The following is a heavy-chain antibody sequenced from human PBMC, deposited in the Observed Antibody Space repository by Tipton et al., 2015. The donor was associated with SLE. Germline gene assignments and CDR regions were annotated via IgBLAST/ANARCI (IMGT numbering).Heavy chain of an antibody. V-gene: IGHV4-34*01. CDR1: GGSISSSSSYY. D-gene: IGHD3-16*01. Sequence: TLSLTCAVYGGSISSSSSYYWAWIRQPPGKGVERIGEINHRGSTNYNPSLKSRVTISVDTSKNQFSLKLRSVTAADTAVYYCVRQSKVTVFADIIIPDSVDYWGQGALVTVSS. CDR2: INHRGST. J-gene: IGHJ4*02. CDR3: VRQSKVTVFADIIIPDSVDY.